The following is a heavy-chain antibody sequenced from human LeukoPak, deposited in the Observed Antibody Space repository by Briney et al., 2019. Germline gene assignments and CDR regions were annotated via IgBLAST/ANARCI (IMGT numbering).Heavy chain of an antibody. Sequence: SETLSLTCAVYGGPFSGYYWSWIRQPPGKGLEWIGEINHSGSTNYNPSLKSRVTISVDTSKNQFSLKLSSVTAADTAVYHCARGWSSTVTLGGYGMDVWGQGTTVTVSS. CDR3: ARGWSSTVTLGGYGMDV. V-gene: IGHV4-34*01. CDR1: GGPFSGYY. CDR2: INHSGST. D-gene: IGHD4-17*01. J-gene: IGHJ6*02.